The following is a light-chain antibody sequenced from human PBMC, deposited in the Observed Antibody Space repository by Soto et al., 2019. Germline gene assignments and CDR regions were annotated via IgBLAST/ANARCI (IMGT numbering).Light chain of an antibody. Sequence: QSVLPQPASVSGSPGQSITISCTGTSSDVGGYHYVSWYQQHPGKAPKVMIYDVSNRPSGVSNRFSGSKSGNTASLTISGLQAEDEADYYCSSYTSSYTYVFGTGTKVTVL. CDR3: SSYTSSYTYV. V-gene: IGLV2-14*01. CDR1: SSDVGGYHY. J-gene: IGLJ1*01. CDR2: DVS.